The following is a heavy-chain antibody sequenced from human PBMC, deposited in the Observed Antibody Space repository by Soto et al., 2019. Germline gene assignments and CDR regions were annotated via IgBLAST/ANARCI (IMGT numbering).Heavy chain of an antibody. CDR1: GGSISSSSYY. CDR2: IYYSGST. J-gene: IGHJ4*02. D-gene: IGHD3-10*01. Sequence: PSETLSLTCTVSGGSISSSSYYWGWIRQPPGKGLGWIGSIYYSGSTYYNPSLKSRVTISVDTSKNQFSLKLSSVTAADTAVYYCARPGNYGSGSYLYYLDYWGQGTLVTVSS. V-gene: IGHV4-39*01. CDR3: ARPGNYGSGSYLYYLDY.